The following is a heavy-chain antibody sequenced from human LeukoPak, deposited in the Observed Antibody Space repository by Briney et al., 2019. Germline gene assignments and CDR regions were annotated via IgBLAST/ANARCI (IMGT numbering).Heavy chain of an antibody. V-gene: IGHV1-69*13. CDR3: ARLVVVVAATDY. Sequence: ASVKVSCKASGGTFSSYAISWVRQAPGQGLEWMVGIIPIFGTANYAQKFQGRVTITADESTSTAYMELSSLRSEDTAVYYCARLVVVVAATDYWGQGTLVTVSS. CDR1: GGTFSSYA. CDR2: IIPIFGTA. J-gene: IGHJ4*02. D-gene: IGHD2-15*01.